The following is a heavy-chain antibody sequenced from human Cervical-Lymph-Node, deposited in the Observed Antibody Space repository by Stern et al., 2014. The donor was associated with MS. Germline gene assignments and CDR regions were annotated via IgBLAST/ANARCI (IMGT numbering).Heavy chain of an antibody. J-gene: IGHJ4*02. V-gene: IGHV2-5*02. CDR3: AHTLITLYGGVPFDY. CDR2: VYWDDNK. D-gene: IGHD3-10*01. CDR1: GFSFSTIGVG. Sequence: QVTLKESGPTLVKPTQTLTLTCTFSGFSFSTIGVGVGWIRQPPGKALEWLALVYWDDNKRYRPSLQNRVTITKDTSKNQVVLKMTNMDPVDTATYYCAHTLITLYGGVPFDYWGQGNLVIVSS.